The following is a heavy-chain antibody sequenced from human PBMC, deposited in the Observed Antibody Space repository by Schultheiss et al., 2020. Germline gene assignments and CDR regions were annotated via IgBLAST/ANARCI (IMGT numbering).Heavy chain of an antibody. V-gene: IGHV3-30-3*01. CDR1: GFTFSNYA. D-gene: IGHD6-13*01. CDR3: ARHSGPLGIAAAGTPY. J-gene: IGHJ4*02. Sequence: GGSLRLSCATSGFTFSNYAMHWVRQAPGKGLELVAIISYDASNEYYADSVKGRFTISRDNSKNTLYLQMNSLRAEDTAVYYCARHSGPLGIAAAGTPYWGKGTLVT. CDR2: ISYDASNE.